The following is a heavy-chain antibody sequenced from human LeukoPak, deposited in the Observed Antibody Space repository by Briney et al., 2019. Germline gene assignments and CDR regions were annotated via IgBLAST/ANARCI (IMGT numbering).Heavy chain of an antibody. CDR2: INHSGST. V-gene: IGHV4-34*01. D-gene: IGHD2-15*01. J-gene: IGHJ3*02. CDR1: GGSFSGYY. CDR3: ARVLHWSTSDAFDI. Sequence: PSETLSLTCAVYGGSFSGYYWSWIRQPPGKGLEWIGEINHSGSTNYNPSLKSRVTISVDTSKNQFSLKLSSVTAADTAVYYCARVLHWSTSDAFDIWGQGTMVTVSS.